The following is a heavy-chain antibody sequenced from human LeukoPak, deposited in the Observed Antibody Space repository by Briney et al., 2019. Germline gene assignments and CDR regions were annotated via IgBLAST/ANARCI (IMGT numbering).Heavy chain of an antibody. CDR2: ISYDGSNK. D-gene: IGHD1-20*01. CDR1: GFTFSSYA. Sequence: PGRSLRLSCAASGFTFSSYAMHWVRQAPGKGLEWVAVISYDGSNKYYADSVKGRFTISRDNSKNTLYLQMNSLRAEDTAVYYCARDLTGIFDYWGQGTLVTVSS. CDR3: ARDLTGIFDY. V-gene: IGHV3-30-3*01. J-gene: IGHJ4*02.